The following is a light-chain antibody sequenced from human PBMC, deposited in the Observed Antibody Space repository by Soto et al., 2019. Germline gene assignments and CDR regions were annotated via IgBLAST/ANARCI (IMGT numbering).Light chain of an antibody. J-gene: IGKJ4*01. CDR1: QSISTH. CDR2: VAS. Sequence: DIQMTQSPSSLSASVGDRVTITCRASQSISTHLDWYQQKPGKAPKLPIYVASSLQSGAPSRFSGSGSGTDFTLTISSLQPEDFATYYCQQLNSYPLTFGGGTKVDI. V-gene: IGKV1-17*01. CDR3: QQLNSYPLT.